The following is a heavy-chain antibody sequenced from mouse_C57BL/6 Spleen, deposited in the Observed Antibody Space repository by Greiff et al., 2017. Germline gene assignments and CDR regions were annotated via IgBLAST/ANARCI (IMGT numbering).Heavy chain of an antibody. CDR3: ARSLGDIYAMDY. Sequence: VQLQQPGAELVRPGTSVKLSCKASGYTFTSYWMHWVKQRPGQGLEWIGVIDPSDSYTNYNQKFKGKATLTVDTSSSTAYMQLSSLTSEDSAVYYCARSLGDIYAMDYWGQGTSVTVSS. CDR2: IDPSDSYT. J-gene: IGHJ4*01. CDR1: GYTFTSYW. D-gene: IGHD3-3*01. V-gene: IGHV1-59*01.